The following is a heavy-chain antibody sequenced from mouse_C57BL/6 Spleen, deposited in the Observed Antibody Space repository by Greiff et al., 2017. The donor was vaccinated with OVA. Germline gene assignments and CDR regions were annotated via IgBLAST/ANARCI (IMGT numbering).Heavy chain of an antibody. CDR3: TRKGVYDGSHYAMDY. Sequence: EVKVVESGTVLARPGASVKMSCKTSGYTFTSYWMHWVQQRPGQGLEWIGAIYPGNSDTSYNQKFKGKAKLTAVTSASTAYMELSSLTNEDSAVYYCTRKGVYDGSHYAMDYWGQGTSGTVSS. V-gene: IGHV1-5*01. D-gene: IGHD2-3*01. CDR2: IYPGNSDT. J-gene: IGHJ4*01. CDR1: GYTFTSYW.